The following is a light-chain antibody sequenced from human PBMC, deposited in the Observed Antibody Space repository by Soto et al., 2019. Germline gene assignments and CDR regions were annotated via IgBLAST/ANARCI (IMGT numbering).Light chain of an antibody. CDR1: SSDVGSSNY. V-gene: IGLV2-11*01. CDR3: CSYAGSYFMI. CDR2: DVS. Sequence: QSALTQPRSVSGSPGQSVTISCTGTSSDVGSSNYVSWYQHHPGKAPKLIIYDVSQRPSGVPDRFSGSKSGNTASLTIFGLQAEDEADYHCCSYAGSYFMIFGGGTQLTVL. J-gene: IGLJ2*01.